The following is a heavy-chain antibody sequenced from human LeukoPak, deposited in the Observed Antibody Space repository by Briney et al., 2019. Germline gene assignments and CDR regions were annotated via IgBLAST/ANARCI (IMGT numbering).Heavy chain of an antibody. CDR3: ARDHPVADWAPDI. CDR1: GGSISSYY. Sequence: SETLSLTCTVSGGSISSYYWSWIRQPPGKGLEWIGFIDYSGSSNYNPSLKSRVTISADPSTNHFSLNLTSVTAADTAVYFCARDHPVADWAPDIWGRGTMVTVSS. J-gene: IGHJ3*02. V-gene: IGHV4-59*13. D-gene: IGHD3-9*01. CDR2: IDYSGSS.